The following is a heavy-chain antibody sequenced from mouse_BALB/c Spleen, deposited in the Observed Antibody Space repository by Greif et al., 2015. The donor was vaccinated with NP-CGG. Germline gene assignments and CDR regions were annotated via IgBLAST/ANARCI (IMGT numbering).Heavy chain of an antibody. CDR3: AREGGKEDYYAMDY. CDR2: IYPGDGDT. Sequence: VKLMESGPELVKPGASVKISCKASGYAFSSSWMNWVKQRPGQGLEWIGRIYPGDGDTNYNGKFKGKATLTADKSSSTACMQLSSLTSVDSAVYFRAREGGKEDYYAMDYWGQGTSVTVSS. D-gene: IGHD1-3*01. V-gene: IGHV1-82*01. CDR1: GYAFSSSW. J-gene: IGHJ4*01.